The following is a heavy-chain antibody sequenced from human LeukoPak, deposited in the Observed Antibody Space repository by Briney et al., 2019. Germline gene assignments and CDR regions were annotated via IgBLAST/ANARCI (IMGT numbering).Heavy chain of an antibody. CDR2: IYPGDSDT. V-gene: IGHV5-51*01. D-gene: IGHD5-24*01. CDR1: GYSFTSYW. J-gene: IGHJ3*02. CDR3: SSPSASRDGYKNPGNAFDI. Sequence: GESLKISCKGSGYSFTSYWIGWVRQMPGKGQEWMGIIYPGDSDTRYSPSFQGQVTISADKSISTAYLQWSSLKASDTVMYYCSSPSASRDGYKNPGNAFDIWGQGTMVTVSS.